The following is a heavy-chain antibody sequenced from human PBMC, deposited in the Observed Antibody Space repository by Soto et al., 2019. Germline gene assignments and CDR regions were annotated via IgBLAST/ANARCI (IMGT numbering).Heavy chain of an antibody. CDR2: IHYTENT. CDR1: GASISGTNYY. D-gene: IGHD1-1*01. J-gene: IGHJ3*02. Sequence: PSETLSLTCTVSGASISGTNYYFFCIRQPPGKGLDWIGSIHYTENTYYNPSLGSRVTMSVDTSRNQISLTLSSVTAADTAVYYCARARGQRNRYAFNIWGQGTTVTVSS. CDR3: ARARGQRNRYAFNI. V-gene: IGHV4-39*01.